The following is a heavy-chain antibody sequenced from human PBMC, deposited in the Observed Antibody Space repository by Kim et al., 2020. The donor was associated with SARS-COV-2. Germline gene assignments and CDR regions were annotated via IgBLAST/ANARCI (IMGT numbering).Heavy chain of an antibody. J-gene: IGHJ6*02. Sequence: YSPSFQGQGTISADKSLSTAYLQWSSLKASDTAMYYCARLDDTGYDGMDIWGQGTTVTVSS. CDR3: ARLDDTGYDGMDI. D-gene: IGHD3-9*01. V-gene: IGHV5-51*01.